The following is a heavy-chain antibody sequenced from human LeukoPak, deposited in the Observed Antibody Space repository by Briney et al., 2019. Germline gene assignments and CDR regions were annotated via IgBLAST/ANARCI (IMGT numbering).Heavy chain of an antibody. J-gene: IGHJ4*02. V-gene: IGHV4-34*01. CDR3: ARLQGYSGYEYYFDY. CDR1: GGSFSGYY. D-gene: IGHD5-12*01. Sequence: SETLSLTCAAYGGSFSGYYWSWIRQPPGKGLEWIGEINHSGSTNYNPSLKSRVTISVDTSKNQFSLKLSSVTAADTAVYYCARLQGYSGYEYYFDYWGQGTLVTVSS. CDR2: INHSGST.